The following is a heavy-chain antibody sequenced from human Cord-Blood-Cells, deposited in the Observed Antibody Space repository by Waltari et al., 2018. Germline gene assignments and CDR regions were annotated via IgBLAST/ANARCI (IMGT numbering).Heavy chain of an antibody. Sequence: EVQLVESGGGLIQPGGSLRLSCAASGFTVSSNYMSWVRQAPGTGLEWVSVIYSGGSTYYADSVKGRFTISRDNSKNTLYLQMNSLRAEDTAVYYCASQTPYYDFWSGYYTGAFDIWGQGTMVTVSS. CDR2: IYSGGST. CDR3: ASQTPYYDFWSGYYTGAFDI. D-gene: IGHD3-3*01. V-gene: IGHV3-53*01. CDR1: GFTVSSNY. J-gene: IGHJ3*02.